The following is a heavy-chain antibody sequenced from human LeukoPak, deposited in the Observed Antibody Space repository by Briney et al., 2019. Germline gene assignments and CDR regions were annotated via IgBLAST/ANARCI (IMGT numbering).Heavy chain of an antibody. CDR3: ASGTIFGVVIPFDI. D-gene: IGHD3-3*01. Sequence: SETLSLTCTVSGGSISSYYWNWIRQPPGKGLEWIGYTYYSGTTNYNPSLKSRVTISVDTSKNQFSLKLSSVTAADTAVYYCASGTIFGVVIPFDIWGQGTMVTVSS. V-gene: IGHV4-59*08. CDR2: TYYSGTT. J-gene: IGHJ3*02. CDR1: GGSISSYY.